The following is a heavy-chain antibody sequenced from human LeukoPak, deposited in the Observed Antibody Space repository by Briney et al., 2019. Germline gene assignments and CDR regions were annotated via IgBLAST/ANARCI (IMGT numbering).Heavy chain of an antibody. D-gene: IGHD1-1*01. Sequence: SETLSLTCAVYGGSFSGYYWSWIRQPPGKGLEWIGEINHSGSTNYNPSLKSRVTISVDTSKNQFSLKLSSVTAADTAVYYCASLGSDDCWGQGTLVTVSS. CDR3: ASLGSDDC. V-gene: IGHV4-34*01. CDR2: INHSGST. CDR1: GGSFSGYY. J-gene: IGHJ4*02.